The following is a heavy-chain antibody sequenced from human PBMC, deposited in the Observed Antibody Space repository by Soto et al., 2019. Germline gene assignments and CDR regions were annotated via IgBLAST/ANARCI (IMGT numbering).Heavy chain of an antibody. CDR3: ARDPLRDYDMLTGYPGDI. CDR1: GGTFSSYT. Sequence: QVQLVQSGAEVKKPGSSVKVSCKASGGTFSSYTISWVRQAPGQGLEWMGRIIPILGIANYAQKFQGRVTITADKSTTTAYMELSSLRSEDTAVYYCARDPLRDYDMLTGYPGDIWGQGTMVTVSS. V-gene: IGHV1-69*08. J-gene: IGHJ3*02. CDR2: IIPILGIA. D-gene: IGHD3-9*01.